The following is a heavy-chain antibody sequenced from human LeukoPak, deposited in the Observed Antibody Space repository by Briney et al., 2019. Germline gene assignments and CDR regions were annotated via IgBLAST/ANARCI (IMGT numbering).Heavy chain of an antibody. CDR1: AGSFSAYY. CDR3: ARDYQVQELPPEAFDI. J-gene: IGHJ3*02. V-gene: IGHV4-34*01. Sequence: SETLSLTCAVHAGSFSAYYWSWIRQPTGKGLEWIREINHSGSTNYNPSLKGRVTMSLDTSKNQLSLKLSSGTAADTAVYYCARDYQVQELPPEAFDIWGQGTMVTVSS. D-gene: IGHD1-26*01. CDR2: INHSGST.